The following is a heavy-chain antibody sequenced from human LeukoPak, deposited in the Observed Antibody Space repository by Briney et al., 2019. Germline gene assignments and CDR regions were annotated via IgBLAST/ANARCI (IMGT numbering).Heavy chain of an antibody. CDR3: ARRSTEQWPYYYYYGMDV. CDR2: IYYSGST. D-gene: IGHD6-19*01. Sequence: TSETLSLTCTVSGGSISSYYWSWIRQPPGKGLEWIGSIYYSGSTYYNPSLKSRVTISVDTSKNQFSLKLSSVTAADTAVYYCARRSTEQWPYYYYYGMDVWGQGTTVTVSS. V-gene: IGHV4-59*05. CDR1: GGSISSYY. J-gene: IGHJ6*02.